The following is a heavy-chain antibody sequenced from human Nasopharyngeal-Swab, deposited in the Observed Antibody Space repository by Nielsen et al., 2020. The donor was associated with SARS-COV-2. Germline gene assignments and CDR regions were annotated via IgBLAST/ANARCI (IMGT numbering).Heavy chain of an antibody. J-gene: IGHJ5*02. Sequence: GGSLRLSCAASGFTFSSYAMSWVRHAPGKGLEWVSAISGSGGSTYYADSVKGRFTISRDNSKNTLYLQMNSLRAEDTAVYYCAKGYSGYPRNNWFDPWGQGTLVTVSS. CDR3: AKGYSGYPRNNWFDP. V-gene: IGHV3-23*01. D-gene: IGHD5-12*01. CDR1: GFTFSSYA. CDR2: ISGSGGST.